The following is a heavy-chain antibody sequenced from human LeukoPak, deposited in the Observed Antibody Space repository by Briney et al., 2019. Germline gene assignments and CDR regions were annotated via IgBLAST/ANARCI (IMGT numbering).Heavy chain of an antibody. CDR2: IYYSGST. J-gene: IGHJ4*02. D-gene: IGHD1-26*01. CDR1: GGSISNYY. CDR3: ARTDSGTAIDY. V-gene: IGHV4-59*01. Sequence: SETLSPTCTVSGGSISNYYWSWIRQPPGKGLEWIGYIYYSGSTNYNPSLKSRVTISVNSSKNQFSLKLSSVTAADTAVYFCARTDSGTAIDYWGQGTLVTVSS.